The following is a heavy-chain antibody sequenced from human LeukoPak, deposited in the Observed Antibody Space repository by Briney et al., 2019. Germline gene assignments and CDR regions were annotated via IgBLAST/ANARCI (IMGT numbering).Heavy chain of an antibody. CDR2: ISWDGGST. V-gene: IGHV3-43D*04. CDR1: EFTFDAYA. CDR3: AKDSSRSAARLDY. Sequence: PGGSLRRSLAASEFTFDAYAMHWVRQAPGKGLEWVSLISWDGGSTYYADSVKGRFTISRDNSKNSLYLQMNSLRAEDTALYYCAKDSSRSAARLDYWGQGTLVTVS. J-gene: IGHJ4*02. D-gene: IGHD6-6*01.